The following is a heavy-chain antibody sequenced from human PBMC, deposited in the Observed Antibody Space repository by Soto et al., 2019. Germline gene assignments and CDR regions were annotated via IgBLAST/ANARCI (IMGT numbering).Heavy chain of an antibody. V-gene: IGHV4-30-4*08. CDR1: GGSISSGGYY. CDR2: IYYSGST. J-gene: IGHJ5*02. D-gene: IGHD6-13*01. CDR3: ARVLGSSWFNWFDP. Sequence: QVQLQESGPGLVKPSQTLSLTCTVSGGSISSGGYYWSWIRQHPGKGLEWIGYIYYSGSTYYNPSLKSRVTISVDTSKNQFSLKLSSVTAADTAVYYCARVLGSSWFNWFDPWGQGTLVTVSS.